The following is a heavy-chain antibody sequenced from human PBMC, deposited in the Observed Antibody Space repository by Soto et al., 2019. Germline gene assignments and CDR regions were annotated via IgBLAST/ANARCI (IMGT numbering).Heavy chain of an antibody. CDR2: ISPRGDNI. V-gene: IGHV3-48*02. CDR3: AKGPLPNIGWPYHFDS. CDR1: GFSLANFP. J-gene: IGHJ4*02. D-gene: IGHD6-19*01. Sequence: PGESLKISCVASGFSLANFPMNWVRQTPGKVLEWISYISPRGDNIYYAESVKGRFTISRDNARNSLFLQMNSLRDEDAALYYCAKGPLPNIGWPYHFDSWGQGVPVTVSS.